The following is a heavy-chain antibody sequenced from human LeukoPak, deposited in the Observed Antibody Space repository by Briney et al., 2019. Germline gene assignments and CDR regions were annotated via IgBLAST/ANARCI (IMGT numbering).Heavy chain of an antibody. CDR2: IYYSGRT. V-gene: IGHV4-59*01. D-gene: IGHD1-26*01. CDR1: GGSITSYY. J-gene: IGHJ2*01. Sequence: SETLSLTCSVSGGSITSYYWSWIRQPPGKGLEWIGYIYYSGRTDYNPSLKSRVTISVDTSKNHSFLKVSSVTAADTAVYYCARDSDTWYFDLWGRGTLVTVSS. CDR3: ARDSDTWYFDL.